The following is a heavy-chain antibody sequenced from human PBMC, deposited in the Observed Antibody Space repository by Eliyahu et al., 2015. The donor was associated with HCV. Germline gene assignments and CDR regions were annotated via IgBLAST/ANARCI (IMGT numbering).Heavy chain of an antibody. CDR2: XHXXGST. CDR3: ASGGGGIAVAGTGGWFDP. Sequence: QVQLQESGPGLVKPSETLXLTCTVSGGSIXXYYWSWXRQPPGKGLEWIGXXHXXGSTXXTPSLKSRVTISVDTSKNQFSLKVTSVTAADTAVYYCASGGGGIAVAGTGGWFDPWGQGTLVTVSS. V-gene: IGHV4-59*01. J-gene: IGHJ5*02. D-gene: IGHD6-19*01. CDR1: GGSIXXYY.